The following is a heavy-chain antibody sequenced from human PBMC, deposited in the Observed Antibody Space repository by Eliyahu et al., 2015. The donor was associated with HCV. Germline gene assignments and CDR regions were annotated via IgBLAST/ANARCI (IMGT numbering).Heavy chain of an antibody. D-gene: IGHD2-21*01. CDR1: GFTFRXDW. CDR2: INSDGSRI. CDR3: ARNSASTFDY. Sequence: EVQLVESGGDLVQPGGSLXLSCTASGFTFRXDWMHWVRQAPGKGLVWVSRINSDGSRITYADSVKGRFTISRXNAKNTLYLQMNSLGAEDTAFYYCARNSASTFDYWGQGTLVTVSS. V-gene: IGHV3-74*01. J-gene: IGHJ4*02.